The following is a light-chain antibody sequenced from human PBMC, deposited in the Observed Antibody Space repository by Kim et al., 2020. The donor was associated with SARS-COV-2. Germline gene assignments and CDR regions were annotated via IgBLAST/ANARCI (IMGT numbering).Light chain of an antibody. CDR3: QQYGASPYN. Sequence: EIVLTQSPGTLSLSPGERATLSCRASQSVSSNYLAWYQQRPGQAPRLLVFGASNRATGIPDRFSGSGSGTDFTLTINRLEPEDFAVYYCQQYGASPYNCGQGTELEIK. CDR1: QSVSSNY. CDR2: GAS. J-gene: IGKJ2*01. V-gene: IGKV3-20*01.